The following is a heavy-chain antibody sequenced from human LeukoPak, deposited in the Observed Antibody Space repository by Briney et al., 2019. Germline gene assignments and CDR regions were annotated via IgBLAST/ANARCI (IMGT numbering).Heavy chain of an antibody. D-gene: IGHD3-22*01. Sequence: SETLSLTCTVSGYSIGSGYYWGWIRQPPGKGLEWIGSIYYSGSTYDNPSLKSRVTISLDTSENQFSLKLSSVTASDTAVYYCARHRLYDSTGYYYDFDYWGQGTPVTVSS. J-gene: IGHJ4*02. CDR3: ARHRLYDSTGYYYDFDY. CDR2: IYYSGST. CDR1: GYSIGSGYY. V-gene: IGHV4-38-2*02.